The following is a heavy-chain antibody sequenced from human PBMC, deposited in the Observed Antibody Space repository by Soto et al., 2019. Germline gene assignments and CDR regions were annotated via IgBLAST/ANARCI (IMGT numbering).Heavy chain of an antibody. J-gene: IGHJ4*02. V-gene: IGHV3-48*03. Sequence: GGSLRLACAASGFTVRSYEMNGVRQAPGKGLEWVSYISSSGSTISYADSVKGRFTISRDNAKNSLYLQMNSLRAEDTAVYYCAGAPLDYYDSSGYFDSWGQGTLVTVSS. CDR2: ISSSGSTI. D-gene: IGHD3-22*01. CDR1: GFTVRSYE. CDR3: AGAPLDYYDSSGYFDS.